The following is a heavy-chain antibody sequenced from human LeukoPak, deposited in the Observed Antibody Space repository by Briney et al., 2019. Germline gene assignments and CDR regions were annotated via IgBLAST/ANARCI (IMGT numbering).Heavy chain of an antibody. D-gene: IGHD3-10*01. CDR1: GFTFSSYS. V-gene: IGHV3-21*03. CDR2: ITSSNNYI. CDR3: SRPLSFGELFRLDD. Sequence: GGSLRLSCAASGFTFSSYSMNWVRQAPGKGLEWVSSITSSNNYIYYGDSVKGRFTISRDNAKKLLFLQMDGLRAEDTALYYCSRPLSFGELFRLDDWGQGTLVTVSS. J-gene: IGHJ4*02.